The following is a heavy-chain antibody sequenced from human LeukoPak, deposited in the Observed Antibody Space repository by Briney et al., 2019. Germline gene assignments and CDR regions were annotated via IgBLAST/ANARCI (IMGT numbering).Heavy chain of an antibody. V-gene: IGHV1-69*05. CDR2: IIPILGTA. CDR3: ARDVDNWNDVGDY. D-gene: IGHD1-1*01. CDR1: GGTFSSYA. Sequence: SVKVSCKASGGTFSSYAISWVRREPGQGLEWMVRIIPILGTANSAQKWQGRVTITTHESTSTAYMELSSLRSEDTAVYYCARDVDNWNDVGDYWGQGTLVTVSS. J-gene: IGHJ4*02.